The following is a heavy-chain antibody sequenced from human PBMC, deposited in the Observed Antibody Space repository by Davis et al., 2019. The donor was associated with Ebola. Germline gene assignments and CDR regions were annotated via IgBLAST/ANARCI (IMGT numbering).Heavy chain of an antibody. D-gene: IGHD5-12*01. CDR1: GDSVSGSSGA. Sequence: HSQTLSLTCAISGDSVSGSSGAWNWIRQSPSRGLEWLGRTYYSSKWYTDSTLSVKSRITISADTAKNQSSLHIDSVTLEDTAVYYCARGWLRSAFDQWGQGTLVTVSS. CDR2: TYYSSKWYT. V-gene: IGHV6-1*01. CDR3: ARGWLRSAFDQ. J-gene: IGHJ4*02.